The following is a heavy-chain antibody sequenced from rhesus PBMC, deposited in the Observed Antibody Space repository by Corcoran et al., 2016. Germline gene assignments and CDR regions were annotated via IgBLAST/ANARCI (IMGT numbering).Heavy chain of an antibody. V-gene: IGHV3-100*02. J-gene: IGHJ4*01. CDR3: ASIAAAAH. CDR2: IRKSVGTI. D-gene: IGHD6-31*01. CDR1: GFTFNSYE. Sequence: DVQLVESGGGLVKPGGSLRLSCVASGFTFNSYEMHWVRQAPEKVVEWVSVIRKSVGTIYYAYPVKGRFTISRDNAKNSLFLQMNSLIAEDTAVYYCASIAAAAHWGQGVLVTVSS.